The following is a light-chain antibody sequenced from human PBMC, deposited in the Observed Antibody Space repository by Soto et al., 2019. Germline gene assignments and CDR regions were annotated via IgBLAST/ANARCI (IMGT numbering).Light chain of an antibody. Sequence: ENVLTQSPATLSLSPGERATLSCRASQTVGSSFLAWYQQKRGQAPRLLIYGASNRSTGIPDRFSGSGSGADFTLTIDRLVPEDLAVYYCQQFETFGGGTKVEIK. CDR3: QQFET. CDR1: QTVGSSF. J-gene: IGKJ4*01. V-gene: IGKV3-20*01. CDR2: GAS.